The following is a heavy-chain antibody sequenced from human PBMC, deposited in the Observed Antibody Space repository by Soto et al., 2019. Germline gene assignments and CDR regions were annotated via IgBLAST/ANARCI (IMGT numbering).Heavy chain of an antibody. CDR3: ARGFGNTILGVVPSQEYFDY. D-gene: IGHD3-3*01. Sequence: SETLSLTCTVSGGSISSSSYYWGWIRQPPGKGLEWIGSIYYSGSTYYNPSLKSRVTISVDTSKNQFSLKLSSVTAADTAVYYCARGFGNTILGVVPSQEYFDYWGQGTLVPAPQ. V-gene: IGHV4-39*01. CDR2: IYYSGST. CDR1: GGSISSSSYY. J-gene: IGHJ4*02.